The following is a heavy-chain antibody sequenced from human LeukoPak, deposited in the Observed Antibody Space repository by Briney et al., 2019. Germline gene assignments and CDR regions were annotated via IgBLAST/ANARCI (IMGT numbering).Heavy chain of an antibody. CDR3: ARDTYYDFWSGRDDAFDI. CDR2: ISSSSDTI. V-gene: IGHV3-48*04. Sequence: PGGSLRLSCAASGITFSKYSMNWVRQAPGKGLEWISYISSSSDTIYYADSVKGRFTISRDNAENSLYLQMNSLRAEDTAVYYCARDTYYDFWSGRDDAFDIWGQGTMVTVSS. J-gene: IGHJ3*02. CDR1: GITFSKYS. D-gene: IGHD3-3*01.